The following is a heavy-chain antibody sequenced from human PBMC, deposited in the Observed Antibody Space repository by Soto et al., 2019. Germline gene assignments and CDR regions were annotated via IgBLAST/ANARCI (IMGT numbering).Heavy chain of an antibody. D-gene: IGHD2-2*01. J-gene: IGHJ6*02. CDR1: GFTLSSYW. CDR2: INEDGTEK. CDR3: ARETRVCTSTARKCFSYNGMEV. Sequence: EAQLVESGGTLVQPGGSLRLACAASGFTLSSYWMSWVRQAPGKGLEWVANINEDGTEKYSVDSVKGRLTISRDNAKNSLYLQMNSLRAEDTAVYYCARETRVCTSTARKCFSYNGMEVWGHGTTVTVSS. V-gene: IGHV3-7*03.